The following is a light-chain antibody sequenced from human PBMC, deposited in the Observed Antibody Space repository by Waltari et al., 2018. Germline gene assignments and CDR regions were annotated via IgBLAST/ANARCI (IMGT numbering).Light chain of an antibody. J-gene: IGLJ3*02. CDR1: SSYNL. CDR3: CSHTGSNTWV. CDR2: EDT. V-gene: IGLV2-23*01. Sequence: QSALTQPASVSGSPGQPLTISCTGTSSYNLISWYQQYPGEAPKVVIFEDTKRPSGVSNRSSASKSGNTASLTISGLQAEDEADYYCCSHTGSNTWVFGGGTKVTVL.